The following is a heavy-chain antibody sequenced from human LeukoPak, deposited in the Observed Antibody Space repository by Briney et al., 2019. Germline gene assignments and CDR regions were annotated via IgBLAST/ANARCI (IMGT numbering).Heavy chain of an antibody. CDR2: INHSGST. J-gene: IGHJ3*02. Sequence: PSETLSLTCAVYGVSFSGYYWSWLRQPPGKGLEWIGEINHSGSTNYNPSLKSRVTISVDTSKNQFSLKLSSVTAADTAVYYCARRGSYYYDSSGYRDDAFDIWGQGTMVTVSS. CDR1: GVSFSGYY. D-gene: IGHD3-22*01. CDR3: ARRGSYYYDSSGYRDDAFDI. V-gene: IGHV4-34*01.